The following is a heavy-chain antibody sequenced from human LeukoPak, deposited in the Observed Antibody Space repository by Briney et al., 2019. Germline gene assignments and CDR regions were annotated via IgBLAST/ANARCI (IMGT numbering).Heavy chain of an antibody. CDR1: GGSISSGGYY. Sequence: SETLSLTCTVSGGSISSGGYYWSWIRQHPGKGPEWIGYIYYSGSTYYNPSLKSRVTISVDTSKNQFSLKLSSVAAADTAVYYCARLQHVDIVATGAFDIWGQGTMVTVSS. J-gene: IGHJ3*02. V-gene: IGHV4-31*03. CDR2: IYYSGST. CDR3: ARLQHVDIVATGAFDI. D-gene: IGHD5-12*01.